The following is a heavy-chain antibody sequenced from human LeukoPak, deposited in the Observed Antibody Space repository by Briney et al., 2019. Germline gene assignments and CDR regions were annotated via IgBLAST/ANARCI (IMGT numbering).Heavy chain of an antibody. D-gene: IGHD1-26*01. Sequence: PSETLSLTCAVSGGSISSSNWWSWIRQPPGKGLEWIGEIYHSGSTNYNPPLKSRVTISVDTSKNQFSLNLSSVTAADTAVYYCARDYLGAGTVGATSGYWGQGTLVTVSS. CDR3: ARDYLGAGTVGATSGY. V-gene: IGHV4-4*02. J-gene: IGHJ4*02. CDR2: IYHSGST. CDR1: GGSISSSNW.